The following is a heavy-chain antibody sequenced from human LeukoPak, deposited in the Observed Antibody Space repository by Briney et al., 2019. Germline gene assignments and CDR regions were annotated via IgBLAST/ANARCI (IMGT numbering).Heavy chain of an antibody. CDR2: ISSSSSYI. CDR1: EFTFSSFS. Sequence: PGGSLRFSCAAFEFTFSSFSRNGVPQAQGKGLGWVYSISSSSSYIYYADSVKGRFTISRDNAKNSLYLQMNSLRAEDTAVYYCATRAGDSGSYLRINWGQGTLVTVSS. D-gene: IGHD1-26*01. J-gene: IGHJ4*02. V-gene: IGHV3-21*01. CDR3: ATRAGDSGSYLRIN.